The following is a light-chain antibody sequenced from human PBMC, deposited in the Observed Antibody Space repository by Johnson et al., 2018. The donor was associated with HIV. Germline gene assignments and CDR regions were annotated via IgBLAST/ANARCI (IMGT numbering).Light chain of an antibody. CDR3: GTWDDSLSAYV. CDR1: NSNIGNNF. CDR2: ENN. J-gene: IGLJ1*01. Sequence: QSVLTQPPSVSEAPGQKVTISCSEINSNIGNNFVSWYQQLPRTAPKLLIYENNRRPSGIPDRFSGSRYGTSATLGITGLQTGDEADYFCGTWDDSLSAYVFGTGTQITVL. V-gene: IGLV1-51*02.